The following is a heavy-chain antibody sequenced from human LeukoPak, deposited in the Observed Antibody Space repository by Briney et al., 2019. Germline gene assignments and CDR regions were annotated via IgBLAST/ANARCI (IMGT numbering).Heavy chain of an antibody. D-gene: IGHD3-3*01. CDR2: ISYDGSNK. V-gene: IGHV3-30*03. J-gene: IGHJ1*01. Sequence: GRSLRLSCAASGFTFSSYGMHWVRQAPGKGLEWVAVISYDGSNKYYAGSVKGRFTISRDNSKNTLYLQMNSLRAEDTAVYYCATGVGAGYSQDWGQGTLVTVSS. CDR1: GFTFSSYG. CDR3: ATGVGAGYSQD.